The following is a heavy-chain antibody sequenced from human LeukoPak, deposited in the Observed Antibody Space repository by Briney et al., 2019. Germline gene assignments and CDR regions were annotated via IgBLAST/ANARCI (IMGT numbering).Heavy chain of an antibody. J-gene: IGHJ4*02. CDR2: ISSSSSYI. D-gene: IGHD2-15*01. Sequence: PGGSLRLSCAASGFTFSSYSMNWVRQAPGKGLEWVSSISSSSSYIYYADSVKGRFTISRDNAKNSLYLQMNSLRAEDTAVYYCARDLLGYCSGGSCYSGSSSDYWGQGTLVTVSS. CDR3: ARDLLGYCSGGSCYSGSSSDY. V-gene: IGHV3-21*01. CDR1: GFTFSSYS.